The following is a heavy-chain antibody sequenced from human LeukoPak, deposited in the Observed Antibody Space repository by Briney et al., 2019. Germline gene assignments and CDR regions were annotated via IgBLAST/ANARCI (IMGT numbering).Heavy chain of an antibody. Sequence: SETLSLTCTVSGDSVSTYYWSWIGQPAGKGLEWIGGIYTGGSTNYNPSLKSRVTMSLHTSKNQFPLKLSSVTAAATAVYYCAKGRRGSGGYYYFDYWGQGTLVTVSS. V-gene: IGHV4-4*07. J-gene: IGHJ4*02. CDR2: IYTGGST. CDR1: GDSVSTYY. D-gene: IGHD3-10*01. CDR3: AKGRRGSGGYYYFDY.